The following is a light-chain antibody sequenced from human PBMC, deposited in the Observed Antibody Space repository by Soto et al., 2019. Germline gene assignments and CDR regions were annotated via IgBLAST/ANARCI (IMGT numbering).Light chain of an antibody. J-gene: IGKJ1*01. CDR1: RDVGSD. V-gene: IGKV1-6*01. CDR3: LQDYGDSRT. CDR2: AAS. Sequence: QMTQSPSSLSASVGEKIIITCRASRDVGSDVSWYQQKPGQAPKLLIYAASNLYTGVPSRFSGSRSGTEFTLTISSLQPEDFASYYCLQDYGDSRTFGQGTKVDIK.